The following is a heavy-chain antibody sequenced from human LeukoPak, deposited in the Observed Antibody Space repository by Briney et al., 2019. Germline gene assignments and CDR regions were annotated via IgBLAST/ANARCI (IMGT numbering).Heavy chain of an antibody. CDR3: ARGGSQPITLHVFDF. CDR2: ISGSGSII. J-gene: IGHJ4*02. Sequence: SGGSLRLSCTASGFTFSSYAMSWVRQAPGKGLEWVSIISGSGSIIYYADSVKGRFTISRDSSKNTMYMQMNSLRAEDTAMYYCARGGSQPITLHVFDFWGQGTLVTVSS. CDR1: GFTFSSYA. V-gene: IGHV3-23*01. D-gene: IGHD3-10*01.